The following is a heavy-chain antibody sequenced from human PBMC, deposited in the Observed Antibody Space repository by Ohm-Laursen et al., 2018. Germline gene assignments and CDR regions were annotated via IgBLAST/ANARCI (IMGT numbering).Heavy chain of an antibody. Sequence: SLRLSCAASGFTVSSNYMSWVRQAPGKGLEWVSVIYSSGSTYYADSVKGRFTISRDNSKNTLYLQMNSLRAEDTALYYRVRGSPARPVYFDYWGQGTLVTVSS. D-gene: IGHD6-6*01. J-gene: IGHJ4*02. CDR2: IYSSGST. V-gene: IGHV3-53*01. CDR3: VRGSPARPVYFDY. CDR1: GFTVSSNY.